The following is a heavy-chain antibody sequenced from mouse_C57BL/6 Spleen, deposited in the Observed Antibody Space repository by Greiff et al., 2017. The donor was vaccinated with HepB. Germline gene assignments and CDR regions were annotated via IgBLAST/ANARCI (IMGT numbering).Heavy chain of an antibody. Sequence: EVQLQESGPELVKPGASVKIPCKASGYTFTDYNMDWVKQSHGKSLEWIGDINPNNGGTIYNQKFKGKATLTVDKSSSTAYMELRSLTSEDTAVYYCARQLRLPPYAMDYWGQGTSVTVSS. CDR2: INPNNGGT. V-gene: IGHV1-18*01. D-gene: IGHD3-2*02. J-gene: IGHJ4*01. CDR3: ARQLRLPPYAMDY. CDR1: GYTFTDYN.